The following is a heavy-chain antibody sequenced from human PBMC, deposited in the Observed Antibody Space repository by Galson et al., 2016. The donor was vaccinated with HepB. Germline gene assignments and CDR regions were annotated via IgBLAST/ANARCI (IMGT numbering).Heavy chain of an antibody. V-gene: IGHV3-30*18. CDR1: GFRFTYYG. D-gene: IGHD1-26*01. CDR2: ISYDGNKE. Sequence: SLRLSCAASGFRFTYYGLHWVRQAPGKGLEWVAVISYDGNKEYYADSVKGRFTIFRDNPKTTVYLETNSLRVEDTAVYYCAKDSILGATAGFYGIDVWGQGTTVTVSS. CDR3: AKDSILGATAGFYGIDV. J-gene: IGHJ6*02.